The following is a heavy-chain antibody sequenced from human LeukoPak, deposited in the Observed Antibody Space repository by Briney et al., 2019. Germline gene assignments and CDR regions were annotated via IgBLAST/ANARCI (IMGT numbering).Heavy chain of an antibody. V-gene: IGHV5-51*01. CDR1: GYTFNYYW. D-gene: IGHD3-10*01. J-gene: IGHJ4*02. CDR2: IYPDDSDT. CDR3: ATLLGSGTFYPADYFDY. Sequence: GESLKISCQGSGYTFNYYWIGWVRQKPGKGLEWMGIIYPDDSDTKYSPAFQGQVTISADKSINTAYLRWTSLKASDPAMYYCATLLGSGTFYPADYFDYWGQGTLVTVSS.